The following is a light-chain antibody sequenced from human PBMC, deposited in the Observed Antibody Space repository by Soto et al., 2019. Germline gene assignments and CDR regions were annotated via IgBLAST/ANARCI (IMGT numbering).Light chain of an antibody. CDR3: QQYNNWPPT. J-gene: IGKJ2*01. Sequence: EIVLTQSPGTLSLSPGERATLSCRASQSVSSSYLVWYQQKPGQAPRLLIYGASSRATGIPDRFSGSGSGTEFTLTISSLQSEDFAVYYCQQYNNWPPTFGQGTKLEIK. V-gene: IGKV3-20*01. CDR1: QSVSSSY. CDR2: GAS.